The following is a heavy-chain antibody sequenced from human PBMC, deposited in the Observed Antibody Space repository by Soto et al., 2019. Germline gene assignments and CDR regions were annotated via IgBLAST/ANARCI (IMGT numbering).Heavy chain of an antibody. Sequence: PSETLSLTCAVSGGSISSGAYSWSWIRQPPGKGLEWIGYIHHSGSTFSNPSLKSRATISVDRSKNQFSLKLSSVTAADTAVYHCARSAHYYDSSGYKYYFDYWGRGTLVTVSS. J-gene: IGHJ4*02. CDR1: GGSISSGAYS. CDR3: ARSAHYYDSSGYKYYFDY. D-gene: IGHD3-22*01. V-gene: IGHV4-30-2*01. CDR2: IHHSGST.